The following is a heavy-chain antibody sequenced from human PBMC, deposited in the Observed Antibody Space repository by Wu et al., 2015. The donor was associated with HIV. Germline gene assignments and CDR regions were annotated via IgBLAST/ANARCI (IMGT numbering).Heavy chain of an antibody. CDR3: ARALNTIISITMIVRDYGMDV. CDR2: INPKNGVT. J-gene: IGHJ6*02. Sequence: QAQLVQSGAEVKKPGASVKVSCKASRYTFTDHYIHWVRQAPGQGLEWMGWINPKNGVTRYTQKFQGWVTLTRDTSISTAYMEVNALGSDDTAVFYCARALNTIISITMIVRDYGMDVWGQGTTVTVSS. V-gene: IGHV1-2*04. CDR1: RYTFTDHY. D-gene: IGHD3-22*01.